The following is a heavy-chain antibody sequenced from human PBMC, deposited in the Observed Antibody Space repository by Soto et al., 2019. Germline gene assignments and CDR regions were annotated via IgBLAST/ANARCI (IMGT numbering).Heavy chain of an antibody. D-gene: IGHD2-2*01. Sequence: GGSLRLSCAASGFTFSDYYMSWIRQAPGKKLEWVKYKSSSGSTIYYADSVKGRFTISRDNAKNSLYLQMNSLRAEDMAVYYCARVLVRSVVPAANNPGAENWFDPWGQGTLVTVSS. CDR2: KSSSGSTI. J-gene: IGHJ5*02. CDR1: GFTFSDYY. V-gene: IGHV3-11*01. CDR3: ARVLVRSVVPAANNPGAENWFDP.